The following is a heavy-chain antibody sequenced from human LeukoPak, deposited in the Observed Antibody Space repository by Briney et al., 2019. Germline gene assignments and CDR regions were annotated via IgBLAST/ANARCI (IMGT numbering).Heavy chain of an antibody. Sequence: GASVKVSCKTSGYTFRIYSIGWVRQAPGQGLEWVGWISPYNGYTKYAQRVQGRLTLSTDTSTSIAYMELRSLTSDDTAVYYCARRGRYCSSSSCYHDAFDVWGQGTMVTVSS. CDR3: ARRGRYCSSSSCYHDAFDV. J-gene: IGHJ3*01. CDR2: ISPYNGYT. V-gene: IGHV1-18*04. D-gene: IGHD2-2*01. CDR1: GYTFRIYS.